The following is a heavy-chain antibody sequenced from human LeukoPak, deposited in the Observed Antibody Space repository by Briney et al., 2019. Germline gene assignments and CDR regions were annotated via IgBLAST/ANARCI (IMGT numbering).Heavy chain of an antibody. V-gene: IGHV3-23*01. CDR1: GFTFSSYP. D-gene: IGHD6-19*01. CDR3: AKETRVAGWYSDY. CDR2: INDSGGNT. J-gene: IGHJ4*02. Sequence: GESLRLSCAASGFTFSSYPISWVRQAPGKGLEWVSSINDSGGNTYNADSVKGRFTISRDNSKNTLYLQMNSLRAEDTAVYYCAKETRVAGWYSDYWGQGTLVAVSS.